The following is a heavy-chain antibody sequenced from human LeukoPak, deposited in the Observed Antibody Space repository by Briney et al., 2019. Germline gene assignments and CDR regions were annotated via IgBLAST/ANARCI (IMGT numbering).Heavy chain of an antibody. CDR1: GFTFSRNG. J-gene: IGHJ4*02. CDR3: AKDGGGTDFDY. Sequence: GGSLRLSCAVSGFTFSRNGMHWVRQAPGKGLEWVTFISYDGSNEYYADSVKGRFTISRDNSKNTLYLQMNSLRAEDTAVYYCAKDGGGTDFDYWGQGTLVTVSS. V-gene: IGHV3-30*02. CDR2: ISYDGSNE. D-gene: IGHD1-26*01.